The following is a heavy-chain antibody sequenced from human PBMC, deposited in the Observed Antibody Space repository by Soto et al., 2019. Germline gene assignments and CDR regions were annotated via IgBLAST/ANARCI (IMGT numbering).Heavy chain of an antibody. CDR1: GYTFTSYG. J-gene: IGHJ4*02. CDR2: ISAYNGNT. D-gene: IGHD3-16*01. V-gene: IGHV1-18*01. Sequence: HVQLVQSGAEVKKPGASVKVSCKASGYTFTSYGISWVRQAPGQGLEWMGWISAYNGNTNYAQKLKGRVTMTTDTSTSTVYMALRSLRSDDTAVYYCAREALTSSIDYWGQGTLVTVSS. CDR3: AREALTSSIDY.